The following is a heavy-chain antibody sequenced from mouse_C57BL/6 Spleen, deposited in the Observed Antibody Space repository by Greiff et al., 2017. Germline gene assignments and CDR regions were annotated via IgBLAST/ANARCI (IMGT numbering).Heavy chain of an antibody. J-gene: IGHJ3*01. V-gene: IGHV1-26*01. CDR1: GYTFTDYY. Sequence: EVQLQQSGPELVKPGASVKISCKASGYTFTDYYMNWVKQSHGNSLEWIGDINPNNGGTSYNQKFKGKATLTVDKSSSTAYLEVRSLTSEDSAVYYCARRTMVTEFAYWGQGTLVTVSA. CDR3: ARRTMVTEFAY. D-gene: IGHD2-2*01. CDR2: INPNNGGT.